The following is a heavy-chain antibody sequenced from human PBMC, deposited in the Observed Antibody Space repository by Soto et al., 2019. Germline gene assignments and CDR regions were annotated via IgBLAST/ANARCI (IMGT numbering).Heavy chain of an antibody. J-gene: IGHJ3*02. CDR2: IYPGDSAT. Sequence: GESLKISCKISGKAFTSFWVVWVRQMPGRGLEWMGNIYPGDSATRYTPPFQGQVTISADKSTNTAYLQWHSLQASDTALYYCAKQDDRGALEIWGQGTKVTVSS. V-gene: IGHV5-51*01. CDR3: AKQDDRGALEI. CDR1: GKAFTSFW. D-gene: IGHD3-22*01.